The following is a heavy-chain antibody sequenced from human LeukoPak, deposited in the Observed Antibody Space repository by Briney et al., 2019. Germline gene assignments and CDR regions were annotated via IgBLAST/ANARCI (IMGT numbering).Heavy chain of an antibody. V-gene: IGHV4-39*01. CDR3: ARLSADYYDSSGPSDY. CDR2: IYYSGST. D-gene: IGHD3-22*01. J-gene: IGHJ4*02. Sequence: SETLSLTCTVSGGSISSYYWGWIRQPPGKGLEWIGSIYYSGSTYYNPSLKSRVTISVDTSKNQFSLKLSSVTAADTAVYYCARLSADYYDSSGPSDYWGQGTLVTVSS. CDR1: GGSISSYY.